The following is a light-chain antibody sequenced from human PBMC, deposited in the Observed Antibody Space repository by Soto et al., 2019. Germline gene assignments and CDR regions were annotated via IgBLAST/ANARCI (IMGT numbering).Light chain of an antibody. CDR3: HHFGSLPET. CDR1: QSVSTR. Sequence: EIVMTQSPATLSVSPGERVTFSCRASQSVSTRLAWYQHKPGQAPRLLISGASTGATGIPPRFSGSGSGTDFTLTISRLEPEDFAVYYCHHFGSLPETFGQGTNVE. J-gene: IGKJ1*01. CDR2: GAS. V-gene: IGKV3-15*01.